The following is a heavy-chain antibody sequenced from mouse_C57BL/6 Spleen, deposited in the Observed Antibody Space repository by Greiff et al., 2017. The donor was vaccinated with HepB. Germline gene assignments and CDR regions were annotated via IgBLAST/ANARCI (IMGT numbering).Heavy chain of an antibody. CDR3: ARVTTVGYAMDY. CDR1: GYSITSGYY. CDR2: ISYDGSN. J-gene: IGHJ4*01. V-gene: IGHV3-6*01. Sequence: DVKLQESGPGLVKPSQSLSLTCSVTGYSITSGYYWNWIRQFPGNKLEWMGYISYDGSNNYNPSLKNRISITRDTSKNQFFLKLNSVTTEDTATYYCARVTTVGYAMDYWGQGTSVTVSS. D-gene: IGHD1-1*01.